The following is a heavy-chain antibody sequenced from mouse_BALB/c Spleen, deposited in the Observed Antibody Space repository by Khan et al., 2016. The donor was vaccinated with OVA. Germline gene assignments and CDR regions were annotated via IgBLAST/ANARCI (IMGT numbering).Heavy chain of an antibody. CDR3: ARPPYFSYAMDN. J-gene: IGHJ4*01. V-gene: IGHV9-3-1*01. CDR2: INTYTGEP. D-gene: IGHD2-10*01. Sequence: QIQLVQSGPELKKPGETVKISYKASGHTFTNFGMNWVKQAPGQGLKWMGWINTYTGEPTYADDFNGRFAFSLEASASTAYLQINNLTNEDTATYFCARPPYFSYAMDNWGQGTSVTVSS. CDR1: GHTFTNFG.